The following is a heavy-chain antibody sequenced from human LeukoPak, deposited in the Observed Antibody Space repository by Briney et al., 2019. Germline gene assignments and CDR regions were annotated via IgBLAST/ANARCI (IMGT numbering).Heavy chain of an antibody. Sequence: GRSLRLSCAASGFTFSSYAMHWVRQAPGKGLEWVAVISYDGSNKYYADSVKGRFTISRDNSKNTLYLQMNSLRAEDTAVYFCGTDLWYWGQGTLVTVSS. CDR2: ISYDGSNK. J-gene: IGHJ4*02. V-gene: IGHV3-30*04. CDR3: GTDLWY. CDR1: GFTFSSYA. D-gene: IGHD3-16*01.